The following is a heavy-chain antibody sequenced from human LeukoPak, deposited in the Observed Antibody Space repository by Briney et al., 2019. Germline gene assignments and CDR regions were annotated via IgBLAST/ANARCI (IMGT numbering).Heavy chain of an antibody. Sequence: SETLSLTCTVSGGSISSGGYYWSWIRPHPGKGLEWIGYIYYSGSTYYNPSLKSRVTISVDTSKNQFSLKLSSVTAADTAVYYCARSYCSSTSCSPYYYYYMDVWGKGTTVTVSS. V-gene: IGHV4-31*03. CDR1: GGSISSGGYY. J-gene: IGHJ6*03. CDR2: IYYSGST. D-gene: IGHD2-2*01. CDR3: ARSYCSSTSCSPYYYYYMDV.